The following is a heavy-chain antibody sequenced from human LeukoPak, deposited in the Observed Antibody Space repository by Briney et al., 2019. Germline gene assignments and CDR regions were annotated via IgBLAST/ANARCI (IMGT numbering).Heavy chain of an antibody. CDR2: IGAYNGNT. Sequence: ASVKVSCKASGYTFTSYGISWVRQAPGQGLEWMGWIGAYNGNTNYAQKLQGRVTMTTDTSTSTAYMELRSLRSDDTAVYYCARTLYISAAPGGFDYWGQGTLVTVSS. V-gene: IGHV1-18*01. CDR1: GYTFTSYG. CDR3: ARTLYISAAPGGFDY. J-gene: IGHJ4*02. D-gene: IGHD6-13*01.